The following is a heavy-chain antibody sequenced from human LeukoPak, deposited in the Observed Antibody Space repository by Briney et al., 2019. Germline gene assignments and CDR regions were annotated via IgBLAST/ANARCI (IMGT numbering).Heavy chain of an antibody. Sequence: GGSLRLSCAAAGFTFSNYAMTWVRQAPGKGLEWVSSISGSGGSTYYADSVKGRFTISRDNAKNSLYLQMNSLRADDTAVYYCARFAAGGSYYYYMDVWGKGTTVTVSS. V-gene: IGHV3-23*01. CDR2: ISGSGGST. D-gene: IGHD3-10*01. CDR1: GFTFSNYA. CDR3: ARFAAGGSYYYYMDV. J-gene: IGHJ6*03.